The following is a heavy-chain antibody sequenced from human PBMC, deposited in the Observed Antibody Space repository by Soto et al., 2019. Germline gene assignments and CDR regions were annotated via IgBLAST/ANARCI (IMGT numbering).Heavy chain of an antibody. V-gene: IGHV3-11*06. J-gene: IGHJ6*02. CDR3: ARNMYTSFTRSVMDV. CDR2: ISSSSSYT. Sequence: GGSLRLSCAASGFTFSDYYMSWIRQAPGKGLEWVSYISSSSSYTNYADSVKGRFTISRDNATLYLQMNSLRAEDTAVYYCARNMYTSFTRSVMDVWGQGTTVTVSS. CDR1: GFTFSDYY. D-gene: IGHD1-1*01.